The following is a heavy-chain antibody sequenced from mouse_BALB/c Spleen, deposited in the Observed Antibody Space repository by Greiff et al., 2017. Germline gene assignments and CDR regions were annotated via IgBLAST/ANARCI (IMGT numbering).Heavy chain of an antibody. J-gene: IGHJ1*01. V-gene: IGHV7-3*02. CDR2: IRNKANGYTT. CDR1: GFTFTDYY. CDR3: ARDIYDGYYYWYFDV. D-gene: IGHD2-3*01. Sequence: DVMLVESGGGLVQPGGSLRLSCATSGFTFTDYYMSWVRQPPGKALEWLGFIRNKANGYTTEYSASVKGRFTISRDNSQSILYLQMNTLRAEDSATYYCARDIYDGYYYWYFDVWGAGTTVTVSS.